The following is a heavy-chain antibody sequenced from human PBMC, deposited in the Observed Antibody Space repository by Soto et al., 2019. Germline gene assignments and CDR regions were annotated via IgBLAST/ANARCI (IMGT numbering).Heavy chain of an antibody. Sequence: QVQLVESGGGVVQPGRSLRLSCAASGFTFRSYGMHWVRQAPGKGLEWVAVISYDGSNKYYADSMKGRFTISRDNSKNTLYLQMNSLRAEDTAVYYCAKDRGYSYGHRAYYFDYWGQGTLVTVSS. V-gene: IGHV3-30*18. D-gene: IGHD5-18*01. CDR1: GFTFRSYG. J-gene: IGHJ4*02. CDR2: ISYDGSNK. CDR3: AKDRGYSYGHRAYYFDY.